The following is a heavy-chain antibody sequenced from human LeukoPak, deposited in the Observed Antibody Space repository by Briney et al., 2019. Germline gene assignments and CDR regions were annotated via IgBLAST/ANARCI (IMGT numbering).Heavy chain of an antibody. Sequence: GGSLRLSCAASGFTFDDYGMSWVRQASGKGLEWVSGLNWNGGSTGYADSVKGRFTISRDNAKNSLYLQMNSLRAEDTALYYCARLRGYDFWSGFEYWGQGTLVTVSS. CDR3: ARLRGYDFWSGFEY. CDR1: GFTFDDYG. CDR2: LNWNGGST. J-gene: IGHJ4*02. D-gene: IGHD3-3*01. V-gene: IGHV3-20*04.